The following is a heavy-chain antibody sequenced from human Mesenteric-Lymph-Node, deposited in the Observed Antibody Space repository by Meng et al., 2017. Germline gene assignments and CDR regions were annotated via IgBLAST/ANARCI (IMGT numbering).Heavy chain of an antibody. CDR2: INPNMGGT. CDR3: ASEDTAMVFDY. Sequence: QVQLVQAGAEVKKPGASVKVCCKASGYTFTGYYMHWVRQALGQGLEWMGRINPNMGGTNYAQKFQGRVTMTRDTSISTAYMELSRLRSDDTAVYYCASEDTAMVFDYWGQGTLVTVSS. D-gene: IGHD5-18*01. CDR1: GYTFTGYY. V-gene: IGHV1-2*06. J-gene: IGHJ4*02.